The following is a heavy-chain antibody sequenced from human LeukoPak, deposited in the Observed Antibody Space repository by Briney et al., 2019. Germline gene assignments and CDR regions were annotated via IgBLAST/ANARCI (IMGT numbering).Heavy chain of an antibody. CDR3: AKDLARRGDDYGDRRGFDY. Sequence: GGSLRLSCAASGFTFSSYGMHWVRQAPGKGLEWVAVISYDGSNKYYADSVKGRFTISRDNSKNTLYLQMNSLRAEDTAVYYCAKDLARRGDDYGDRRGFDYWGQGTLVTVSS. D-gene: IGHD4-17*01. CDR2: ISYDGSNK. CDR1: GFTFSSYG. J-gene: IGHJ4*02. V-gene: IGHV3-30*18.